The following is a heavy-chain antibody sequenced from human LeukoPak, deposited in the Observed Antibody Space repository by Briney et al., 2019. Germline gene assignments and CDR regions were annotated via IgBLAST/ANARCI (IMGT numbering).Heavy chain of an antibody. CDR1: GYTFTGYY. J-gene: IGHJ5*02. CDR3: ARDRRYYYGSGSTAYWFDP. V-gene: IGHV1-2*02. D-gene: IGHD3-10*01. Sequence: ASVKVSFKASGYTFTGYYMHWVRQAPGQGLEWMGWINPNSGGTNYAEKFQGRVTMTRDTSISTAYMELSRLRSDDTAVYYCARDRRYYYGSGSTAYWFDPWGQGTLVTVSS. CDR2: INPNSGGT.